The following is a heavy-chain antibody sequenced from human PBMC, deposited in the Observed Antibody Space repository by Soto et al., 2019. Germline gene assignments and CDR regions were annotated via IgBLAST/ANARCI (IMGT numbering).Heavy chain of an antibody. CDR2: IKSNIDGGKS. V-gene: IGHV3-15*01. Sequence: GGSLRLSCGTSGFTFSNAWMSWVRQAPGKGLEWVGHIKSNIDGGKSKYAAPVNGRFTISRDDSKNTLYLLMNSLQIEDTAVYYCTTDGVYYDSSGYYYNFDYWGQGTLVTVSS. J-gene: IGHJ4*02. CDR1: GFTFSNAW. D-gene: IGHD3-22*01. CDR3: TTDGVYYDSSGYYYNFDY.